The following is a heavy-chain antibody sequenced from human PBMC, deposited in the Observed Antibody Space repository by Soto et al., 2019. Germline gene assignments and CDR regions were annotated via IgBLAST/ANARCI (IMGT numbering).Heavy chain of an antibody. J-gene: IGHJ1*01. CDR3: VRAECYSCYGFQH. CDR1: GFSLSTYN. D-gene: IGHD2-2*01. V-gene: IGHV3-48*01. CDR2: ISNTGTV. Sequence: GGSLRLSCATSGFSLSTYNMNWVRQAPGKGLEWVSYISNTGTVYYADSVKGRFTISRDDAQASVYLQANRLRAEDTAVYYCVRAECYSCYGFQHWGQGTLVTAPQ.